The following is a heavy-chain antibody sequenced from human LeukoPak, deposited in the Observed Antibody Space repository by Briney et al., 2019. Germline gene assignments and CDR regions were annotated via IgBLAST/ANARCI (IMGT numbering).Heavy chain of an antibody. CDR3: ARVGTIFGVVEYYMDV. J-gene: IGHJ6*03. Sequence: PGGSLRLSCAASGFTFSSYAMHWVRQAPGKGLEWVAVISYDGSNKYYADSVKGRFTISRDNSKNTLYLQMNSLRAEDTAVYYCARVGTIFGVVEYYMDVWGKGTTVTVSS. CDR1: GFTFSSYA. D-gene: IGHD3-3*01. CDR2: ISYDGSNK. V-gene: IGHV3-30*01.